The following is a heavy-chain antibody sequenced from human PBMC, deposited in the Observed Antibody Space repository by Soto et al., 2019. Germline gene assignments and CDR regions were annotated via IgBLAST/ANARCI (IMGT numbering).Heavy chain of an antibody. CDR3: ARDFYGGYTYGPGDY. D-gene: IGHD5-18*01. J-gene: IGHJ4*02. CDR2: IHGDGGKI. Sequence: PVVSLRLSCAASGFPFSSYEMNGVRTAPGKGLEWVANIHGDGGKIYYVDSVKGRFTISRDNAKRSLYLQMNSLRAEDTAVYYCARDFYGGYTYGPGDYWGQGALGTVA. CDR1: GFPFSSYE. V-gene: IGHV3-7*01.